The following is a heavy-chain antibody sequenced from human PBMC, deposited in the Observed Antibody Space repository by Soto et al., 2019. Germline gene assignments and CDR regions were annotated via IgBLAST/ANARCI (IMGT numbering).Heavy chain of an antibody. CDR1: GFTFRTYF. CDR3: ARQYPSSSRHFDH. V-gene: IGHV3-21*01. D-gene: IGHD6-6*01. CDR2: ISAGSTNI. Sequence: EVELVESGGGLVKPGGSLTLSCAASGFTFRTYFMIWVRQAPGKGREWVSSISAGSTNIYYAPSVKGRFTISRDNAKNSLYLQINSLRAEDTAVYYCARQYPSSSRHFDHWGQGTLVTVSS. J-gene: IGHJ4*02.